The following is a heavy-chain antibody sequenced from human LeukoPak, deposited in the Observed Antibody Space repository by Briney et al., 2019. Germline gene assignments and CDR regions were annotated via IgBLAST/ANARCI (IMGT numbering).Heavy chain of an antibody. Sequence: GGSLRLSCAASGFTFSDYYMSWIRQAPGKGLEWVSYISSSSSYTNYADSVKGRFTISRDSAKNSLYLQMDSLRAEDTAVYYCARERIADRHAFDIWGQGTMVTVSS. CDR1: GFTFSDYY. J-gene: IGHJ3*02. CDR3: ARERIADRHAFDI. CDR2: ISSSSSYT. D-gene: IGHD6-13*01. V-gene: IGHV3-11*06.